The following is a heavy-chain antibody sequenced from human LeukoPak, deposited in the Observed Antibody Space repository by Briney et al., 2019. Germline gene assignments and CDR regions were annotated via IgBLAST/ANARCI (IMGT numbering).Heavy chain of an antibody. V-gene: IGHV4-34*01. Sequence: PSETLSLTCAVYGGSFSGYYWSWIRQPPGKGLEWIGEINHSGSTNYNPSLKSRVTISVDTSKNQFSLRLSSVTAADTAVYYCARVRLGDNGSFDYWGQGTLVTVSS. CDR1: GGSFSGYY. CDR2: INHSGST. J-gene: IGHJ4*02. CDR3: ARVRLGDNGSFDY. D-gene: IGHD3-10*01.